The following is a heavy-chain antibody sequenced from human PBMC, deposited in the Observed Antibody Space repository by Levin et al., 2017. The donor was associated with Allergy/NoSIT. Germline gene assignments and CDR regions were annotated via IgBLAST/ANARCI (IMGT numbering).Heavy chain of an antibody. CDR2: IIPIFGTA. Sequence: KISCKASGGTFSSYAISWVRQAPGQGLEWMGGIIPIFGTANYAQKFQGRVTITADESTSTAYMELSSLRSEDTAVYYCARGIGYCSGGSCYWDAVDIWGQGTMVTVSS. D-gene: IGHD2-15*01. V-gene: IGHV1-69*01. CDR1: GGTFSSYA. CDR3: ARGIGYCSGGSCYWDAVDI. J-gene: IGHJ3*02.